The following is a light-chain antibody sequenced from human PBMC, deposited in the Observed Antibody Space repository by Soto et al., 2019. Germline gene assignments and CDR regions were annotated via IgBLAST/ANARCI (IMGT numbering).Light chain of an antibody. CDR1: SSDVANYNS. J-gene: IGLJ2*01. CDR2: DVI. V-gene: IGLV2-14*03. CDR3: SPYTRISASVI. Sequence: QSALTQPASVSGSPGQSITISCTGSSSDVANYNSVSWYQQHPGKVPKLVFYDVIHRPSGISNRFSGSKSGNTASLTISGLQAEDEAHYYCSPYTRISASVIFGGGTKLTVL.